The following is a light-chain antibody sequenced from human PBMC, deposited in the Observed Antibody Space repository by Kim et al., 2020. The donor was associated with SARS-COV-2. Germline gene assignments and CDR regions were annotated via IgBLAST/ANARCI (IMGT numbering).Light chain of an antibody. Sequence: DIQMTQSPATLSASVGDRVTITCRASESTGSWLAWYQQKPGTAPKVLIYDTSTLESGVPSRFSGSGTGTFFTLTISSLQPGDSATYYCQQYQASPYTFGQGTKLDI. CDR3: QQYQASPYT. CDR2: DTS. J-gene: IGKJ2*01. V-gene: IGKV1-5*01. CDR1: ESTGSW.